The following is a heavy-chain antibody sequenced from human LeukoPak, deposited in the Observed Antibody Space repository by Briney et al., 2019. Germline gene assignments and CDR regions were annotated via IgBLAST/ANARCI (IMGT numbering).Heavy chain of an antibody. CDR1: GFTFSSYA. Sequence: PGGSLRLSCAASGFTFSSYAMSWVRQAPGKGPEWVSAISGSGGSTYYADSVKGRFTISRDNSKNTLYLQTNSLRAEDTAVYYCAKALAQWLVLGYFDLWGRGTLVTVSS. D-gene: IGHD6-19*01. CDR2: ISGSGGST. V-gene: IGHV3-23*01. J-gene: IGHJ2*01. CDR3: AKALAQWLVLGYFDL.